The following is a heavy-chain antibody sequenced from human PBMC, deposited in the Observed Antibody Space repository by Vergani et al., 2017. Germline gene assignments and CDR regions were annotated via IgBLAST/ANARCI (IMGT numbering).Heavy chain of an antibody. CDR2: ISGPGLST. J-gene: IGHJ4*01. Sequence: EVQLLESGGGLVQPGGSLRLSCAASGFTFSTYAMSWVRQAPGKGLEWVSGISGPGLSTYYADSVKGRFSISRDNSKNTVFLQMHSLRAEDTAIYYCVKEKIDLGSYFFDSWGHGILVTVSS. D-gene: IGHD2/OR15-2a*01. CDR3: VKEKIDLGSYFFDS. V-gene: IGHV3-23*01. CDR1: GFTFSTYA.